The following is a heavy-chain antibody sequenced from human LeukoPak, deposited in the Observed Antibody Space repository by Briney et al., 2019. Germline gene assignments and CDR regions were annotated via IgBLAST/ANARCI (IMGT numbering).Heavy chain of an antibody. CDR3: ARGRKDIVVVPAASPLLYYYYYYMDV. Sequence: PSETLSLTCTLSGGSIDTATLFWGWIRQPPGKGLEYIGSIFYIGSTYYNPSLKSRVTISVDTSKNQFSLKLSSVTAADTAVYYCARGRKDIVVVPAASPLLYYYYYYMDVWGKGTTVTVSS. V-gene: IGHV4-39*07. CDR1: GGSIDTATLF. J-gene: IGHJ6*03. D-gene: IGHD2-2*01. CDR2: IFYIGST.